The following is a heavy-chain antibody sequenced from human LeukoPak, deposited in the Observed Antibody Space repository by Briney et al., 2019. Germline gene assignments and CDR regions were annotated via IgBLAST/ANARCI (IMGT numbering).Heavy chain of an antibody. Sequence: SETLALTCTVSGDSISSYYWSCLRQPPGKGLEWIGYIYYSGSTNYNPSLKSRVTISVDTSKNQFSLKLSSVTAADTAVYCCARRKPYSSGWTMFDYWGQGTLVTVSS. D-gene: IGHD6-19*01. J-gene: IGHJ4*02. CDR3: ARRKPYSSGWTMFDY. V-gene: IGHV4-59*08. CDR1: GDSISSYY. CDR2: IYYSGST.